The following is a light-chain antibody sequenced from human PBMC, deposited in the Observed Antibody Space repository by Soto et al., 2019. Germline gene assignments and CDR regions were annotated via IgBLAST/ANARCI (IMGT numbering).Light chain of an antibody. Sequence: SYELTQPPSXXXXXXXXXXITCGGNNIGSKSVHWYQQKPGQAPVLVIYYDSDRPSGIPERFSGSNSGNTATLTISRVEAGDEADYYCQVWDSSSDHPVVFGGGTKLTVL. J-gene: IGLJ2*01. V-gene: IGLV3-21*04. CDR1: NIGSKS. CDR3: QVWDSSSDHPVV. CDR2: YDS.